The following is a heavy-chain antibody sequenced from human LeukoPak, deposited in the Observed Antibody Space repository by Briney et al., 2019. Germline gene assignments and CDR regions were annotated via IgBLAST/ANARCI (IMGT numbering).Heavy chain of an antibody. V-gene: IGHV4-59*08. CDR2: IYYSGTT. Sequence: SETLSLTCAVYGGSFSGYYWSWIRQPPGKGLEWIGYIYYSGTTNYNPSLKSRVTISVDTSKNQFSLKLSSVTAADTAVYYCARRYGSGSYYNVWFDPWGQGTLVTVSS. J-gene: IGHJ5*02. CDR3: ARRYGSGSYYNVWFDP. D-gene: IGHD3-10*01. CDR1: GGSFSGYY.